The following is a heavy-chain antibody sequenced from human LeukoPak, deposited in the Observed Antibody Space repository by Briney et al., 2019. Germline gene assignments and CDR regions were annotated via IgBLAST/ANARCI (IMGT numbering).Heavy chain of an antibody. CDR2: IYTSGST. V-gene: IGHV4-4*09. CDR3: ARRRVNSSGWYDY. D-gene: IGHD6-19*01. Sequence: SETLSLTCTGSGGSISSYYWSWIRQPPGKGLEWIGYIYTSGSTNYNPSLKSRVTISVDTSKNQFSLKLSSVTAADTAVYYCARRRVNSSGWYDYWGQGTLVTVSS. J-gene: IGHJ4*02. CDR1: GGSISSYY.